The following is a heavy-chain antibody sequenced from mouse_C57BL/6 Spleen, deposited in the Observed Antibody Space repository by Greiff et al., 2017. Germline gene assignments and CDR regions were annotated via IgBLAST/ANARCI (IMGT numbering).Heavy chain of an antibody. CDR1: GYTFTSYW. J-gene: IGHJ3*01. Sequence: QVQLQQPGAELVRPGSSVKLSCKASGYTFTSYWMDWVKQRPGQGLEWIGNIYPSDSETHYNQKFKDKATLTVDKSSSTAYMQLSSLNSSDSAVYYVARLGTGGFAYWGQGTLVTVSA. V-gene: IGHV1-61*01. CDR2: IYPSDSET. D-gene: IGHD4-1*01. CDR3: ARLGTGGFAY.